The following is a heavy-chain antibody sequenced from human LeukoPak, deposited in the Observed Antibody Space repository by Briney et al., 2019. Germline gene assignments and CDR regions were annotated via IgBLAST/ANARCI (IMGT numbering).Heavy chain of an antibody. J-gene: IGHJ4*02. D-gene: IGHD1-26*01. CDR3: ARDRSSGSSDFDY. Sequence: GGSLRLSCAASGFTFSSYSMNWVRQAPGKGLEWVSSISSSSSYIYYADSVKGRFTISRDNAKNSLYLQMNSLRAEDTAVYYCARDRSSGSSDFDYWGQGTLVTVSS. V-gene: IGHV3-21*01. CDR1: GFTFSSYS. CDR2: ISSSSSYI.